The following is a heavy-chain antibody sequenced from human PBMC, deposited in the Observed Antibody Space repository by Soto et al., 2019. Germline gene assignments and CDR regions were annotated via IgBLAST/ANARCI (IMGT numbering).Heavy chain of an antibody. Sequence: PGGSLRLSCAASGFTFDDYAMHWVRQAPGKGLEWVSGISWNSGSIGYADSVKGRFTISRDNAKNSLYLQMNSLRAEDTALYYCAKDDGYCSGGSCHEGYYFDYWGQGTLVTVSS. CDR1: GFTFDDYA. V-gene: IGHV3-9*01. D-gene: IGHD2-15*01. CDR2: ISWNSGSI. CDR3: AKDDGYCSGGSCHEGYYFDY. J-gene: IGHJ4*02.